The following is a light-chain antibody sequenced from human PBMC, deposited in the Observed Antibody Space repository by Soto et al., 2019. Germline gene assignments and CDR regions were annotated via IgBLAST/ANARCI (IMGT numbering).Light chain of an antibody. CDR1: SSNLGGNY. Sequence: QSVLTQPPSASGTPGQRVTISCSGSSSNLGGNYVYWYQQLPGTAPKLLIYRNDQRPSGVPDRFSGSKSGTSASLAISGLRSEDEADYYCAAWDDSLSGLFGGGTKVTFL. CDR3: AAWDDSLSGL. CDR2: RND. V-gene: IGLV1-47*01. J-gene: IGLJ2*01.